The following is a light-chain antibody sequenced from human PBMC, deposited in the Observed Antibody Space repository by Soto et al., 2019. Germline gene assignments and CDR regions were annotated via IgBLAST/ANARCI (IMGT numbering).Light chain of an antibody. CDR1: SSNIGSNS. Sequence: QSVLTQPPLASGTPGQRVSISCSGSSSNIGSNSVNWYQQLPGTAPKLLIFGNSNRPSGVPDRFSGSKSGTSASLAITGLQAEDEGDYYCQSYDSTLSARYVFGTGTKLTVL. CDR3: QSYDSTLSARYV. J-gene: IGLJ1*01. CDR2: GNS. V-gene: IGLV1-40*01.